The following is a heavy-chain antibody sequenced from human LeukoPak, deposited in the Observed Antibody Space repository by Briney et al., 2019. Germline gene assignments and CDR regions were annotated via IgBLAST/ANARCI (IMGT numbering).Heavy chain of an antibody. CDR3: ASITVENWFDP. J-gene: IGHJ5*02. V-gene: IGHV4-34*01. CDR2: INHSGST. D-gene: IGHD4-11*01. CDR1: GGSISGYY. Sequence: SETLSLTCTVSGGSISGYYWSWIRQPPGKGLEWIGEINHSGSTNYNPSLKSRVTISVDTSKNQFSLKLSSVTAADTAVYYCASITVENWFDPWGQGTLVTVSS.